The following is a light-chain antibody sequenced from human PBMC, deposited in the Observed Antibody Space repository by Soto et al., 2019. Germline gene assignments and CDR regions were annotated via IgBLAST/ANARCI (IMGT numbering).Light chain of an antibody. CDR3: QQAFSAPLT. J-gene: IGKJ4*01. Sequence: VLTQSPGTLSLSPGERATLSCRASQSVSSTYLAWYQQKPGQAPRLLIYGASSRATGIPDRFSGSGSGTDFTLTISRLEPEDFAVYYCQQAFSAPLTFGGGTRVEI. V-gene: IGKV3-20*01. CDR2: GAS. CDR1: QSVSSTY.